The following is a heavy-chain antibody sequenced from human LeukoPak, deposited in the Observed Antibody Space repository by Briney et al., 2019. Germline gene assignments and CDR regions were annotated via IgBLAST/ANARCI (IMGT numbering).Heavy chain of an antibody. CDR2: IYYSGST. D-gene: IGHD2-8*01. CDR3: ARDTAMAAIVLMVYAPREAWFDP. J-gene: IGHJ5*02. Sequence: SETLSLTCTVSGGSISSSSYYWGWIRQPPGKGLEWIGSIYYSGSTYYNPSLKSRVTISVDTSKNQFSLKLSSVTAADTAVYYCARDTAMAAIVLMVYAPREAWFDPWDQGTLVTVSS. CDR1: GGSISSSSYY. V-gene: IGHV4-39*07.